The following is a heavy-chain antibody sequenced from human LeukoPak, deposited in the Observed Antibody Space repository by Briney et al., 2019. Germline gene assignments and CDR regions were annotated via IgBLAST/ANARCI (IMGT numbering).Heavy chain of an antibody. D-gene: IGHD3-10*01. CDR1: GYSENFYG. J-gene: IGHJ4*02. CDR2: ISAQHGQT. CDR3: AKDLRWFGDESDY. V-gene: IGHV1-18*01. Sequence: AASVKVSCKTSGYSENFYGITWVRQVAGQGLEWMGWISAQHGQTEYAPNSQDRVTMTTDTYTNTAYMELRSLRSDDTAVYYCAKDLRWFGDESDYWGQGTLVTVSS.